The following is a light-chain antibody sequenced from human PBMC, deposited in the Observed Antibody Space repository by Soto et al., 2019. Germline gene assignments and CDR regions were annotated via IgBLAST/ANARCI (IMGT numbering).Light chain of an antibody. Sequence: DIQLTQSPSSLSASAGDRVTITCQASHDSKKFLNWFQKKPGKAPKLLIYDASNLKTGVPSRFSGSGSGTHFTFTIGSLQPEDIATYYCQRYDSPPPTFGQGTRLDIK. CDR3: QRYDSPPPT. V-gene: IGKV1-33*01. CDR2: DAS. J-gene: IGKJ5*01. CDR1: HDSKKF.